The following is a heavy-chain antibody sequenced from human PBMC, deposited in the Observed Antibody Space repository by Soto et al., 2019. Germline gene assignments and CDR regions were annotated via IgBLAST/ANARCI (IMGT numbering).Heavy chain of an antibody. CDR1: GGSMRNYF. J-gene: IGHJ4*02. CDR3: AAGEASSRNLAPYYLDF. CDR2: IHYSGTTSFFP. Sequence: SETLSLTPKLSGGSMRNYFCTWIRQPPGKGLEWIGYIHYSGTTSFFPSYNPSLRSRVTISEDTSKNQFSLKLLSVTTADTAVYFCAAGEASSRNLAPYYLDFWGQGTLVTVSS. V-gene: IGHV4-59*01. D-gene: IGHD6-13*01.